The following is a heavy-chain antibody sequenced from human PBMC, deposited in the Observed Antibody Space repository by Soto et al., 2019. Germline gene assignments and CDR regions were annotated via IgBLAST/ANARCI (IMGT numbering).Heavy chain of an antibody. V-gene: IGHV4-61*05. Sequence: SETLSLTCTVSGGSISSSSYYWSWIRQPPGKGLEWIGYIYYSGSTNYNPSLKSRVTISVDTSKNQFSLKLSSVTAADTAVYYCARTTMVRGVMGYYYGMDVWGQGTTVTVSS. CDR3: ARTTMVRGVMGYYYGMDV. D-gene: IGHD3-10*01. J-gene: IGHJ6*02. CDR2: IYYSGST. CDR1: GGSISSSSYY.